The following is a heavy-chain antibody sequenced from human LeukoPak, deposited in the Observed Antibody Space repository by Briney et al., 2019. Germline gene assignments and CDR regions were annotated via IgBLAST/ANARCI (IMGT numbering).Heavy chain of an antibody. CDR1: GYTFTSYY. D-gene: IGHD2-2*01. V-gene: IGHV1-46*01. CDR3: ARVAAAIFGYYYYGMDV. Sequence: ASVKVSCKASGYTFTSYYMHWVRQAPGQGLEWMGLINPSGGSTSYAQKFQGRVTMTRDTSTSTVYMELSSLRSEDTAVYYCARVAAAIFGYYYYGMDVWGQGTTVTVSS. J-gene: IGHJ6*02. CDR2: INPSGGST.